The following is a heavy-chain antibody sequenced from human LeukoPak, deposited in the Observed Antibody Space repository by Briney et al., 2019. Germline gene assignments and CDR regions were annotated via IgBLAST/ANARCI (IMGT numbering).Heavy chain of an antibody. CDR3: ARGGGSYVVDAFDI. D-gene: IGHD1-26*01. CDR2: IVVGSGNT. V-gene: IGHV1-58*02. Sequence: SVKVSCKASGFTFTSSAMQWVRQARGQRLEWIGWIVVGSGNTNYAQKFQERVTITRNTSISTAYMELSSLRSEDTAVYYCARGGGSYVVDAFDIWGQGTMVTVSS. J-gene: IGHJ3*02. CDR1: GFTFTSSA.